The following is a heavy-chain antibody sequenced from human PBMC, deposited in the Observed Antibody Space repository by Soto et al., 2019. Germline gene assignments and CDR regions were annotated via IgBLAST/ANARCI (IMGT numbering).Heavy chain of an antibody. CDR3: ARRKGDYYDSSGYHYYFDY. J-gene: IGHJ4*02. Sequence: ASVKVSCKASGYAFTGYYMHWVRQAPGQGLEWMGWINPNSGGTKSAQKFQGRVTMTRDTSISTAYMELSRLRSDDTAVYYCARRKGDYYDSSGYHYYFDYWGQGTLVTVSS. CDR2: INPNSGGT. D-gene: IGHD3-22*01. V-gene: IGHV1-2*02. CDR1: GYAFTGYY.